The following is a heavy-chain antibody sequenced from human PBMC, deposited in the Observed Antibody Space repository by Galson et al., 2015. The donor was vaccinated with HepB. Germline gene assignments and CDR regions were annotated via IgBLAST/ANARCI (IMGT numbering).Heavy chain of an antibody. Sequence: SLRLSCAASGFTFSSYEMNWVRQAPGKGLEWVSYISSSGSTIYYADSVKGRFTISRDNAKNSLYLQMNSLRAEDTAVYYCAAAGGGWNYYYYYMDVWGKGTTVTVSS. CDR3: AAAGGGWNYYYYYMDV. D-gene: IGHD3-16*01. CDR1: GFTFSSYE. J-gene: IGHJ6*03. CDR2: ISSSGSTI. V-gene: IGHV3-48*03.